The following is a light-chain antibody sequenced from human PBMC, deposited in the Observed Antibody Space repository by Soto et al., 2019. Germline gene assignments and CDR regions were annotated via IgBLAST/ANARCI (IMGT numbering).Light chain of an antibody. J-gene: IGKJ1*01. CDR2: AAS. V-gene: IGKV3D-15*01. CDR1: ETVRSN. Sequence: RVMTQSPDPLSVSPGERATLSCRASETVRSNLAWYQQKPGQAPRLLIYAASTRATGIPARFIGNGSGTEFTLTISSLQSEDFAVYYCQQYNNWWTLGQGTKVDIK. CDR3: QQYNNWWT.